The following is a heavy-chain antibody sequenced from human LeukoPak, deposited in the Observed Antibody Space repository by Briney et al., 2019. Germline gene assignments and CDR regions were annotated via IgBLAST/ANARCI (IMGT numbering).Heavy chain of an antibody. CDR2: LSWNSGSI. J-gene: IGHJ4*02. D-gene: IGHD3-10*01. CDR1: GFTFDDYA. CDR3: TKGPDYYGTFDY. Sequence: GRSLRLSCAASGFTFDDYAMHWVRQAPGKGLEWVSGLSWNSGSITYADSVKGRFTISRDSAKKSLYLQMNNLRVEDTALYYCTKGPDYYGTFDYWGQGTLVTVSS. V-gene: IGHV3-9*01.